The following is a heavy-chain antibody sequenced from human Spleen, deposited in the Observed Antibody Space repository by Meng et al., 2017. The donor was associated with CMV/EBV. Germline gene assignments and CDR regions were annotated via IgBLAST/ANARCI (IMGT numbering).Heavy chain of an antibody. CDR3: ARVSAITIFGVDTGGWFDP. D-gene: IGHD3-3*01. Sequence: ASVKVSCKTSGYTFTAYYIHWVRQAPGQGLEWMGWMNPNSGNTGYAQKFQGRVTMTRNTSISTAYMELSSLRSEDTAVYYCARVSAITIFGVDTGGWFDPWGQGTLVTVSS. CDR1: GYTFTAYY. V-gene: IGHV1-8*02. J-gene: IGHJ5*02. CDR2: MNPNSGNT.